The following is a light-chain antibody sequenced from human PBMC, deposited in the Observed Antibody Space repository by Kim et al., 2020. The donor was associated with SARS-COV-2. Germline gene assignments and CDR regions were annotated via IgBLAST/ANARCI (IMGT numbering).Light chain of an antibody. CDR2: RDS. J-gene: IGLJ3*02. CDR3: QVCDSRNWV. V-gene: IGLV3-9*01. CDR1: NIESKN. Sequence: SVALGQTSRSTCGGNNIESKNVHWYQQKPGQAPVLVIYRDSNRPSGIPERFSGSNSGNTATLTISRAQAGDEADYYCQVCDSRNWVFGGGTQLTVL.